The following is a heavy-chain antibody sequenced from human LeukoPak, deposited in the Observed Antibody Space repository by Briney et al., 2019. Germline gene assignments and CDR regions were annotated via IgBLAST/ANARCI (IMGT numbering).Heavy chain of an antibody. CDR3: ARVSGSGTYSYYYGMDV. CDR2: IIPIFGTA. V-gene: IGHV1-69*13. D-gene: IGHD1-26*01. J-gene: IGHJ6*02. CDR1: GGTFSSYA. Sequence: SVKVSCKASGGTFSSYAISWVRQAPGQGLEWMGGIIPIFGTANYAQKFQGRVTITADESTSTAYMELSSLRSEDTAVYYCARVSGSGTYSYYYGMDVWGQGTTVTVSS.